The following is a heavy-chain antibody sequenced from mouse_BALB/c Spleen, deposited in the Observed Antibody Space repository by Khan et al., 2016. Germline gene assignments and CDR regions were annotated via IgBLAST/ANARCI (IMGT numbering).Heavy chain of an antibody. Sequence: EVQLQESGPGLVKPSQSLSLTCTVTGYSITSDYAWNWIRQFPGNKLEWMGYISYSGSTSYNPSLNSLISITRDTSKNQFFLQLNTVATEDTATYYCARTLLRRYSFDYWGQGTTLTVSA. CDR1: GYSITSDYA. CDR2: ISYSGST. CDR3: ARTLLRRYSFDY. D-gene: IGHD1-2*01. V-gene: IGHV3-2*02. J-gene: IGHJ2*01.